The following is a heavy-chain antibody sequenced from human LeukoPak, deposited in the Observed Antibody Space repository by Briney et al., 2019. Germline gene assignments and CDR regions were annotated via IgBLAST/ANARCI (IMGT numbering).Heavy chain of an antibody. D-gene: IGHD3-9*01. CDR1: GASISSYY. CDR3: TREGPPVHYTGYYDY. V-gene: IGHV4-59*01. Sequence: PSETLSLTCTVSGASISSYYWSWIRQPPGKGLEWIGYIYYSGTTNYNPSLKSRVTISVDTSKNQVSLKLTSVTAADSAVYYCTREGPPVHYTGYYDYWGQGTLVTVSS. J-gene: IGHJ4*02. CDR2: IYYSGTT.